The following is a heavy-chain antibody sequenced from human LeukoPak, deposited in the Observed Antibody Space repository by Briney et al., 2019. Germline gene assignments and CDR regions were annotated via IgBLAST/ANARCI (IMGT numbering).Heavy chain of an antibody. Sequence: GGSLRLSCVVSGFRFSSYSINWVRQAPGKGLEWVSCISTSSSYIYYADSVKGRFTISRDNAKNSLYLQLNSLRAEDTAVYYCARDQRFGITMVRGVISSAHFDPWGQGTLVTVSS. CDR1: GFRFSSYS. V-gene: IGHV3-21*01. J-gene: IGHJ5*02. D-gene: IGHD3-10*01. CDR2: ISTSSSYI. CDR3: ARDQRFGITMVRGVISSAHFDP.